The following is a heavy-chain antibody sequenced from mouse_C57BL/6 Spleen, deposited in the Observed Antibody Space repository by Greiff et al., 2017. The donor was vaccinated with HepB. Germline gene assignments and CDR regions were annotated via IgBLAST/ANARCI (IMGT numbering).Heavy chain of an antibody. D-gene: IGHD2-1*01. CDR3: ARHDGKGRGFDY. V-gene: IGHV1-52*01. CDR1: GYTFTSYW. CDR2: IDPSDSET. Sequence: QVQLQQPGAELVRPGSSVKLSCKASGYTFTSYWMHWVKQRPIQGLEWIGNIDPSDSETHYNQKFKDKATLTVDKSSSTAYMQLSSQTSEDSAVYCCARHDGKGRGFDYWGQGTTLTVSS. J-gene: IGHJ2*01.